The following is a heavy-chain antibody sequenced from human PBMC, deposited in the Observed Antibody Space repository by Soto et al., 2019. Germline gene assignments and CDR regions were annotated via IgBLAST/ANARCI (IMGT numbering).Heavy chain of an antibody. CDR1: GGSFSDYA. D-gene: IGHD2-15*01. V-gene: IGHV1-69*01. CDR2: IIPIFGTP. Sequence: QVQLVQSGAEVKKPGSSVKISCKAFGGSFSDYAISWVRQAPGQGLEWMGGIIPIFGTPNYAQKFQDRVTFTANESTHTAYMELSRLTSEDTAVYYCARDRAPRGWSYLNLWGQGTQVTVSS. J-gene: IGHJ5*02. CDR3: ARDRAPRGWSYLNL.